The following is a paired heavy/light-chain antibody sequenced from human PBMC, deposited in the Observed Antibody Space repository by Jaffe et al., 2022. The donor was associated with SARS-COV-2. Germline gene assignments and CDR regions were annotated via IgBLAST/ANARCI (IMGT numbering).Heavy chain of an antibody. D-gene: IGHD1-20*01. Sequence: QLVESGGGVVQPGRSLRLSCVASEFGFSRYGMHWARQAPGRGLEWVAGTSFDGSDHYFSDSTKGRFTISRDNSQNTLFLQMNTLRAEDTAVYYCTRGHLYNWKYIDFWGQGTLVTVSS. V-gene: IGHV3-33*02. J-gene: IGHJ4*02. CDR1: EFGFSRYG. CDR3: TRGHLYNWKYIDF. CDR2: TSFDGSDH.
Light chain of an antibody. CDR2: ETS. V-gene: IGLV1-51*02. Sequence: QSVLTQPPSVSAAPGQKVTISCSGSTSNIKNNYVSWFQQFPGTAPKLLIYETSKRPLGIPDRFSASKYDTSATLAITGLQTGDEADYYCGAWDSSLNSLLFGGGTKLTVL. CDR3: GAWDSSLNSLL. CDR1: TSNIKNNY. J-gene: IGLJ3*02.